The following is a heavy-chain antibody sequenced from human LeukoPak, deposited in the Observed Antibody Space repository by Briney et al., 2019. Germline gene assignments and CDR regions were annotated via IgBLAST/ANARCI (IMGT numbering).Heavy chain of an antibody. CDR1: GGSISGHY. Sequence: SETLSLTCTVSGGSISGHYWNWIRQPPGKGLEWIGYIYHSGSTNYNPSLKSRVTMSVDTSKNQFSLKLSSVTAADTAVYYCARGGNTPGLFDYWGQGTLVTVSS. D-gene: IGHD1-14*01. V-gene: IGHV4-59*11. CDR3: ARGGNTPGLFDY. J-gene: IGHJ4*02. CDR2: IYHSGST.